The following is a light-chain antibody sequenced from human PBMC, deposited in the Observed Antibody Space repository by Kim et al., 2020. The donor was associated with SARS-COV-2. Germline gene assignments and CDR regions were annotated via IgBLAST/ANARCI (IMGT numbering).Light chain of an antibody. CDR1: SSDVGRYNY. CDR3: SSYTSSSTLGV. Sequence: QSLTLSCTRTSSDVGRYNYVSWYQQHPGKAPKLMIYDVSNRPSGVSNRFSGSKSGNTASLTISGLQAEDEADYYCSSYTSSSTLGVFGGGTQLTVL. V-gene: IGLV2-14*03. J-gene: IGLJ3*02. CDR2: DVS.